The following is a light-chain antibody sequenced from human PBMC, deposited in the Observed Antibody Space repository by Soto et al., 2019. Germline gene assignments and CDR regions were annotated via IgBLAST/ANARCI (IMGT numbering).Light chain of an antibody. Sequence: DIQMTQSPSFVSASVGDRVTISCRASQGISSWLAWYQQKAGKAPKLLIYAASSLQSGVPSRFSGSGSGTDFTLTISTLQSEDFAVYYCQEYLQWPPGMFGQGTTVDMK. V-gene: IGKV1-12*01. CDR3: QEYLQWPPGM. CDR2: AAS. J-gene: IGKJ1*01. CDR1: QGISSW.